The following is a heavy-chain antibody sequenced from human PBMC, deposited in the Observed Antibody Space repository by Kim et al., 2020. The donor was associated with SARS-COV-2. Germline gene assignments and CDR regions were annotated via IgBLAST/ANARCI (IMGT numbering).Heavy chain of an antibody. CDR3: ARGDADWNYVGGGDY. CDR2: ISSSSSYI. CDR1: GFTFSSYS. D-gene: IGHD1-7*01. V-gene: IGHV3-21*01. J-gene: IGHJ4*02. Sequence: GGSLRLSCAASGFTFSSYSMNWVRQAPGKGLEWVSSISSSSSYIYYADSVKGRFTISRDNAKNSLYLQMNSLRAEDTAVYYCARGDADWNYVGGGDYWGQGTLVTVSS.